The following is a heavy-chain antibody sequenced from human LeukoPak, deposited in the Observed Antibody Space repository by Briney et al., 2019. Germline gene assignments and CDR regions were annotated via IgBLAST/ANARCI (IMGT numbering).Heavy chain of an antibody. J-gene: IGHJ4*02. CDR1: GGSISSYY. D-gene: IGHD2-2*02. CDR2: IYYSGST. CDR3: ARAIVVPAAIYYFDY. Sequence: PSETLSLTCTVSGGSISSYYWSWIRQPPGKGLEWIGYIYYSGSTNYNPSLKSRVTISVDTSKNQFSLKLSSVPAADTAVYYCARAIVVPAAIYYFDYWGQGTLVTVSS. V-gene: IGHV4-59*01.